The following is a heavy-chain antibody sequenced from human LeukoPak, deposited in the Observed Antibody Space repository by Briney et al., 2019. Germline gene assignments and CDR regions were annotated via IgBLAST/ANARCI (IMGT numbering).Heavy chain of an antibody. Sequence: GASVKVSCKASGYTFTSYDINWVRQATGQGLEWMGWMNPNSGNTGYAQKFQGRVTMTRNTSISTAYMELSSLRSGDTAVYYCARGVGYCSSTSCFYNWFDPWGQGTLVTVSS. CDR2: MNPNSGNT. J-gene: IGHJ5*02. CDR1: GYTFTSYD. V-gene: IGHV1-8*01. D-gene: IGHD2-2*03. CDR3: ARGVGYCSSTSCFYNWFDP.